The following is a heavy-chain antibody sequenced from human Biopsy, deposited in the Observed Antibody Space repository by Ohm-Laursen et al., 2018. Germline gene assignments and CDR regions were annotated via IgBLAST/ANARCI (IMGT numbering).Heavy chain of an antibody. Sequence: TLSLTCTVSGASINGGRYYWNWIRHHPGKSLEWIGNIFYSANTYYNPSLKSRVTISVDTSKNQFSLKLSSVTAADTAVYYCARLGSGDYFPTFFDFWGQGALVTVSS. CDR1: GASINGGRYY. CDR2: IFYSANT. J-gene: IGHJ4*02. V-gene: IGHV4-31*03. CDR3: ARLGSGDYFPTFFDF. D-gene: IGHD5-12*01.